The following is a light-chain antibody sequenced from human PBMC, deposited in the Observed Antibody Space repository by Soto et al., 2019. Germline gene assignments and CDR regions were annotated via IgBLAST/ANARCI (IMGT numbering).Light chain of an antibody. J-gene: IGKJ4*01. V-gene: IGKV3-15*01. CDR2: EAS. CDR3: QQYNNWPPVT. Sequence: EIVMTQSPATLSVSPGEGATLSCRASQSVNNKLAWYQQKSGQAPRLLVYEASTRAIGVPARFSGSGSGTEFTLTISSLQSEDFAVYYCQQYNNWPPVTFGGGTKVEIK. CDR1: QSVNNK.